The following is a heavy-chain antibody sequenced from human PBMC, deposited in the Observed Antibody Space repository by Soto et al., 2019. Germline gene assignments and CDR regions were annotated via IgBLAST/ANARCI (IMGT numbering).Heavy chain of an antibody. Sequence: QLQLQESGPGLVKPSETLSLTCTVSGGSISSQYWNWFRQPPGKGLEWIGYLSYSGGGSYNPSLKSRSTISVATTKNQFSLKLGSVTVAGTAVYYCARLLSYPGKWYYFDSWGQGTLVTVSS. CDR3: ARLLSYPGKWYYFDS. D-gene: IGHD2-15*01. CDR2: LSYSGGG. J-gene: IGHJ4*02. V-gene: IGHV4-59*08. CDR1: GGSISSQY.